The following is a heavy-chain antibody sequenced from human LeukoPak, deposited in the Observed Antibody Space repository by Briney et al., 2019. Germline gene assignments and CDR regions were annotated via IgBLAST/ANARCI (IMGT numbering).Heavy chain of an antibody. Sequence: ASVKVSCKASGCTFTSYDINWVRQATGQGLEWMGWMNPNSGNTGYAQKFQGRVTMTRNTSISTAYMELSSLRSEDTAVYYCARFRGNDFWSGLGYYYYGMDVWGQGTTVTVSS. J-gene: IGHJ6*02. V-gene: IGHV1-8*01. CDR3: ARFRGNDFWSGLGYYYYGMDV. CDR2: MNPNSGNT. D-gene: IGHD3-3*01. CDR1: GCTFTSYD.